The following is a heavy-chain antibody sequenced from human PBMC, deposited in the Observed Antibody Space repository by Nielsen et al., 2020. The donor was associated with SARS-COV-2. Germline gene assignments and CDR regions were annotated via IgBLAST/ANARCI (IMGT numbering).Heavy chain of an antibody. Sequence: PGKGLEWVSGISWNSGSIGYADSVKGRFTISRDNAKNTLYLQMNSLRAEDTAVYYCARDIVVVVAAGAPYYYYYGMDVWGQGTTVTVSS. J-gene: IGHJ6*02. V-gene: IGHV3-9*01. D-gene: IGHD2-15*01. CDR3: ARDIVVVVAAGAPYYYYYGMDV. CDR2: ISWNSGSI.